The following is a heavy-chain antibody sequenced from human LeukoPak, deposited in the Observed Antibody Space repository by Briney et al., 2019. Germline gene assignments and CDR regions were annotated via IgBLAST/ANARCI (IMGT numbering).Heavy chain of an antibody. CDR1: GFTFSDYS. J-gene: IGHJ4*02. CDR3: VRLGGNDSDY. D-gene: IGHD1-26*01. V-gene: IGHV3-64D*06. Sequence: GGSLRLSCSASGFTFSDYSMHWVRQAPGKGLEYVSAIRSNGGGTNYADSVKGRFTISRDNSKNTLYHQMSSLRVEDTAVYYCVRLGGNDSDYWGQGTLVTVSS. CDR2: IRSNGGGT.